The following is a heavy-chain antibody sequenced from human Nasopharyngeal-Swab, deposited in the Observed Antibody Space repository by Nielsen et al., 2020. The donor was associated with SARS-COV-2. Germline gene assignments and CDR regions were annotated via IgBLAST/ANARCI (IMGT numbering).Heavy chain of an antibody. V-gene: IGHV4-39*01. D-gene: IGHD3-3*01. Sequence: SETLSLTCTVSGGSISSSSYYWGWIRQPPGKGLEWIGSIYYSGSTYYNPSLKSRVTISVDTSKNQFSLKLSSVTAADTAVYYCFGMEWLRGPFDYWGQGTLVPSPQ. CDR3: FGMEWLRGPFDY. CDR1: GGSISSSSYY. CDR2: IYYSGST. J-gene: IGHJ4*02.